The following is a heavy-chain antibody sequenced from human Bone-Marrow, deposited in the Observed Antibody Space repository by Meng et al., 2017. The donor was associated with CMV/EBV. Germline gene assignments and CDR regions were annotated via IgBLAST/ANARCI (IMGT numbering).Heavy chain of an antibody. CDR1: GFTFSSYW. CDR2: IKQDGSEK. Sequence: GESLKISCAASGFTFSSYWMSWVRQAPGKGLEWVANIKQDGSEKYYVDSVKGRFTISRDNAKNSLYLQMNSLRAEDTAVYYCARESGSIADRRYYYYGMDVWGQGTTVTVSS. CDR3: ARESGSIADRRYYYYGMDV. V-gene: IGHV3-7*01. D-gene: IGHD6-6*01. J-gene: IGHJ6*02.